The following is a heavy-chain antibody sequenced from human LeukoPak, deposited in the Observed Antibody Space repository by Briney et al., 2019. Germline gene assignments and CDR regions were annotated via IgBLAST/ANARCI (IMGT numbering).Heavy chain of an antibody. CDR3: ARHWTGTKSFDY. CDR1: GFTFSSYA. V-gene: IGHV3-23*01. Sequence: GGSLRLSCAASGFTFSSYAMSWVRQAPGKGLEWVSAISGSGGSTYYADSAKGRFTISRDNSKNTLYLQMNSLRVEDTAVYYCARHWTGTKSFDYWGQGTLVTVSS. J-gene: IGHJ4*02. D-gene: IGHD1-14*01. CDR2: ISGSGGST.